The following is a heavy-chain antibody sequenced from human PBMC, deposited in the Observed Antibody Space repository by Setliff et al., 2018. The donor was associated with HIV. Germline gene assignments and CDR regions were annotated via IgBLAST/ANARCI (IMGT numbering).Heavy chain of an antibody. CDR2: IYTSGST. D-gene: IGHD7-27*01. V-gene: IGHV4-4*07. J-gene: IGHJ5*02. Sequence: KPSETLSLTCNVSGGSISGYFWTWIRQPAGKGLEWIGRIYTSGSTNYNPSLKSRLSMSIDTSKNHFSLRLTSVTAADTAVYYCARDLPELTGRSFDPWGQGIQVTVSS. CDR1: GGSISGYF. CDR3: ARDLPELTGRSFDP.